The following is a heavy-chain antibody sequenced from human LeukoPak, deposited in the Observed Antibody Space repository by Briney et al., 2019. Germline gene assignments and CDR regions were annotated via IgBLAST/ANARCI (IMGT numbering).Heavy chain of an antibody. D-gene: IGHD2-2*01. CDR1: GFTFPTYH. CDR3: ARGRGYCSRTTCWYFDY. J-gene: IGHJ4*02. CDR2: MNSGSDII. V-gene: IGHV3-48*01. Sequence: PGGSLRLSCAASGFTFPTYHMVWVRQSPGKGVEGLAYMNSGSDIIYYADSVKGRFTISRDNAKNSLYLEMISLRAEDTAVYFCARGRGYCSRTTCWYFDYWGQGTLVTVSS.